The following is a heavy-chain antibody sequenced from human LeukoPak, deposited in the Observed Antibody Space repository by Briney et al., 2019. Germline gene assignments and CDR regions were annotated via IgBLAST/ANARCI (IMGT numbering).Heavy chain of an antibody. J-gene: IGHJ4*02. CDR3: ASIVSDSYDQRV. V-gene: IGHV1-69*06. CDR1: GGTFSSYA. D-gene: IGHD5-18*01. CDR2: IIPIFGTA. Sequence: SVKVSCKASGGTFSSYAISWVRQAPGQGLEWMGRIIPIFGTANYAQKFQGRVTITADKSTSTAYMELSSLRSEDTAVYYCASIVSDSYDQRVWGEGTLVTVSS.